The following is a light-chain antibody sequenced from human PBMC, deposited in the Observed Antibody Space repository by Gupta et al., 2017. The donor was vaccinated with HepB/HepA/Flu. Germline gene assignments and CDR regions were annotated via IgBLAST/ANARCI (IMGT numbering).Light chain of an antibody. Sequence: DIVMTQSPLSLPVTPGEPASISCRASQSLLDSNGYNYLDWYLQKPGQSPQPLIYLASNRAYGVPDRFSGSGSGTEFTLRISRGEAEDVGVYYFMQYLQMPTFGQGTKVEIK. CDR2: LAS. CDR3: MQYLQMPT. CDR1: QSLLDSNGYNY. J-gene: IGKJ1*01. V-gene: IGKV2-28*01.